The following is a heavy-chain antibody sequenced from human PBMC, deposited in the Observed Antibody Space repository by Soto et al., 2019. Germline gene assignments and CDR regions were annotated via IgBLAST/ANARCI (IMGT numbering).Heavy chain of an antibody. D-gene: IGHD3-22*01. CDR2: IYWDDDK. Sequence: QITLKESGPVLVKPTQTLTLTCTFSGFSLSTSKMGVGWIRQPPGKALEWLALIYWDDDKRYSPSLKSRLTITKDTSKDQVVLTRTNMDPVDTATYYCVHRRKESSGYYYAAWGQGTLVTVSS. CDR1: GFSLSTSKMG. CDR3: VHRRKESSGYYYAA. V-gene: IGHV2-5*02. J-gene: IGHJ5*02.